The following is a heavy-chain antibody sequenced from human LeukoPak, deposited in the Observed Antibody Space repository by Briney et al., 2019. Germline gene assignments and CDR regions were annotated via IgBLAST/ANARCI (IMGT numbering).Heavy chain of an antibody. CDR3: ARSAGGWHFDY. J-gene: IGHJ4*02. Sequence: PGGSLRLSCAASGFTFSTHAMSWVRQAPGKGLEWVSGISGSGGSPYYADSVKGRFTISRDNSKNTLYLQMNSLRAEDTAVYYCARSAGGWHFDYWGQGTLVTVSS. CDR2: ISGSGGSP. CDR1: GFTFSTHA. D-gene: IGHD6-19*01. V-gene: IGHV3-23*01.